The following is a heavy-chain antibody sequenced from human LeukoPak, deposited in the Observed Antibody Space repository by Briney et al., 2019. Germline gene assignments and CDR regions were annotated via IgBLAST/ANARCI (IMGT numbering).Heavy chain of an antibody. Sequence: PSETLSLTCTVSGGSISSSSYYWGWIRQPPGKGLEWIGSIYYSGSTYYNPSLKSRVTISVDTSKNQFSLQLNSVTPEDTAVYYCARASLVAVGGLWAFDIWGQGTMVTVSS. V-gene: IGHV4-39*07. D-gene: IGHD4-23*01. CDR3: ARASLVAVGGLWAFDI. CDR1: GGSISSSSYY. CDR2: IYYSGST. J-gene: IGHJ3*02.